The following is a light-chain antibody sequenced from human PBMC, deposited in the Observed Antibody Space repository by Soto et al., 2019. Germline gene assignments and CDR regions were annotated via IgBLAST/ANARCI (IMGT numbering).Light chain of an antibody. V-gene: IGKV3-11*01. CDR3: QQRSNWLMYT. CDR2: GAS. J-gene: IGKJ2*01. CDR1: QSVSSY. Sequence: EIVLTQSPGTLSLSPGERSTLSCRASQSVSSYLAWYQQKPGRTPRLLIYGASSRANGIPDRFSGSGSGTDLTLTISSLEPEDFAVYYCQQRSNWLMYTFGQGTKVDIK.